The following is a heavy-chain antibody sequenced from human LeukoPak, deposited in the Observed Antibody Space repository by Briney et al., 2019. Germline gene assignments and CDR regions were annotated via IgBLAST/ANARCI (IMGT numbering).Heavy chain of an antibody. Sequence: ASVKVSFKVSGDTLPELSTHWVRQAPGKGLEWMGGLDPEDGEIIYAQRFQGRVTMTEDTSTDTAYMELSSLRSEDTAVYYCATGGQWDLLVYWGQGTLVTVSS. CDR3: ATGGQWDLLVY. CDR1: GDTLPELS. CDR2: LDPEDGEI. V-gene: IGHV1-24*01. D-gene: IGHD1-26*01. J-gene: IGHJ4*02.